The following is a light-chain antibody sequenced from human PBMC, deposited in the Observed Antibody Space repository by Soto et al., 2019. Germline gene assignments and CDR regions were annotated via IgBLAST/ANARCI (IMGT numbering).Light chain of an antibody. CDR3: QKYNNWPRT. V-gene: IGKV3-15*01. CDR1: QSVSSD. CDR2: GAS. Sequence: EIVVTQSPATLSVSPGERATLSCRASQSVSSDLAWYQQKPGQAPNLLIYGASTRATGVPDRFSGSGSGTEFTLTISSLQSEDFAVYYCQKYNNWPRTFGGGTKVEIK. J-gene: IGKJ4*01.